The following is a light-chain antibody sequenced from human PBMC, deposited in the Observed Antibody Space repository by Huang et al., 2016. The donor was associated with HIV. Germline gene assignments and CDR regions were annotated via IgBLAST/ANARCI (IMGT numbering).Light chain of an antibody. CDR2: GAS. V-gene: IGKV1-39*01. CDR1: QRINSY. CDR3: QQSYNTPT. J-gene: IGKJ1*01. Sequence: DIQMTQSPSSLSASVGDRVTITCRASQRINSYLNRYQQKPGKAPNLLIYGASSLQSGVPSRFSGSGSGTDFTHTISSLQPEDFATDYCQQSYNTPTFGHGTKVEI.